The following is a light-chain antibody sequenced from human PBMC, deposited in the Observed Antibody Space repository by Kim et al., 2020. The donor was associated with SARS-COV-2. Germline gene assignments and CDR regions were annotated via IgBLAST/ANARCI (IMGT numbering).Light chain of an antibody. CDR3: QSYDSSLSAVM. Sequence: QSVLTQPPSVSGAPGQRVTISCTGTGSNIGAGYDIHWYQQLPGTAPKLLIYGNSNRPSGVPDRFSGSKSGTSASLAITGLQAEDEADYYCQSYDSSLSAVMFGGGTKVTVL. CDR2: GNS. J-gene: IGLJ3*02. V-gene: IGLV1-40*01. CDR1: GSNIGAGYD.